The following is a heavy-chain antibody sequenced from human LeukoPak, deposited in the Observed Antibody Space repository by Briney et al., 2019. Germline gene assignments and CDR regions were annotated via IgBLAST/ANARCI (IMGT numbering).Heavy chain of an antibody. Sequence: SVKVSCKASGGTFSSYAISWVRQAPGQGLEWMGRIIPIFGTANYAQKFQGRVTITTDESTSTAYMELSSLRSEDTAVCYCARDGVGGFWSGYGRTPDAFDIWGQGTMVTVSS. J-gene: IGHJ3*02. CDR1: GGTFSSYA. V-gene: IGHV1-69*05. CDR2: IIPIFGTA. D-gene: IGHD3-3*01. CDR3: ARDGVGGFWSGYGRTPDAFDI.